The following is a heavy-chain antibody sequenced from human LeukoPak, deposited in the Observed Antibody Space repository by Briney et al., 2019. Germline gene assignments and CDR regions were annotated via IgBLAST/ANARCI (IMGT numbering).Heavy chain of an antibody. V-gene: IGHV3-11*03. CDR2: ISSSSSYT. Sequence: PGGSLRLSCAASGFTFSDYYMSWIRQAPGKGLEWVSYISSSSSYTNYADSVKGRFTISRDNSKNTLYLQMNSLRAEDTAVYYCAKTDSANFDWLLYFDYWGQGTLVTVSS. D-gene: IGHD3-9*01. CDR3: AKTDSANFDWLLYFDY. J-gene: IGHJ4*02. CDR1: GFTFSDYY.